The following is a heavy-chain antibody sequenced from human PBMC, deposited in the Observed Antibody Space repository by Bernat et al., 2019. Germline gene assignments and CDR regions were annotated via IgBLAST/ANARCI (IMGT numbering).Heavy chain of an antibody. CDR2: IWYDGSNK. V-gene: IGHV3-33*01. CDR1: GFIFCRYG. J-gene: IGHJ5*02. D-gene: IGHD6-19*01. Sequence: QVQLVESGGGVVQPGRSVRLLCAASGFIFCRYGMHGVRQAPGKGRVWVAVIWYDGSNKYYGDSVKGRFTISRDDSKNTLYLQMSSLRAEDTAVYYCATSSGWNHFGDHWGQGTLVSVSS. CDR3: ATSSGWNHFGDH.